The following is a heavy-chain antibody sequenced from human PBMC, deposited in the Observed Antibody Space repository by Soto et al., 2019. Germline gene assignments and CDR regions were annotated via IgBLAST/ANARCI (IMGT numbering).Heavy chain of an antibody. D-gene: IGHD3-10*02. CDR2: IDYSGAT. CDR1: GESFSGHF. CDR3: ARGGITPSMFFFDY. Sequence: QVQLHQWGTGLLKPSETLSLTCSVSGESFSGHFWTWIRQPPGKGLEWIGEIDYSGATHYNASLKSRVSMSVDTTKKQVSLKVTSVTAADTAMYYCARGGITPSMFFFDYWGQGTLVIVSS. V-gene: IGHV4-34*01. J-gene: IGHJ4*02.